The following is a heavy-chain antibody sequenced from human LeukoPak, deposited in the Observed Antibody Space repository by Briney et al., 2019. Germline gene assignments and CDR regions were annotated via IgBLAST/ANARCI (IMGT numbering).Heavy chain of an antibody. J-gene: IGHJ4*02. D-gene: IGHD3-3*01. CDR1: GFTFRNYA. CDR3: AKDLIRFLEWSQFDY. Sequence: GGFLRLSCAASGFTFRNYAMNWVRQAPGEGLEWVSAISGSDGNTYYADSVKGRFTISRDDSKNTLYLQMNSLRAEDTAVYYCAKDLIRFLEWSQFDYWGQGTLVTVSS. V-gene: IGHV3-23*01. CDR2: ISGSDGNT.